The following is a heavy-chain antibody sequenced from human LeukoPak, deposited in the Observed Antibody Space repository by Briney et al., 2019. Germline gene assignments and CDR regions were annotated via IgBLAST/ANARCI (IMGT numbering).Heavy chain of an antibody. D-gene: IGHD3-10*01. CDR1: GFIFSNYE. J-gene: IGHJ4*02. Sequence: GGSLRLSCAASGFIFSNYEMTWVRQAPGKGLDWVSSLSATGDITYYADSVKGRFTVSRDNSNGTVFLQMNSLRAEDTAIYYCARARGVKRGTFDSWGQGTLVTVSS. CDR2: LSATGDIT. CDR3: ARARGVKRGTFDS. V-gene: IGHV3-23*01.